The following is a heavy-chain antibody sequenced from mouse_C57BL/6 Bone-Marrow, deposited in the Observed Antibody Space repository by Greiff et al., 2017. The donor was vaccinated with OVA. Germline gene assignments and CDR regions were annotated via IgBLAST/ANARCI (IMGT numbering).Heavy chain of an antibody. CDR2: IDPEDGDT. Sequence: VQLQQSGAELVKPGASVKLSCTASGFNIKDYYMHWVKQRTEQGLEWIGRIDPEDGDTYYAAKFQGKATITADTSSNTAYLPLSSLTSEDTAVSYCSRSPLYYGGSYGYWGQDTTLTVSS. J-gene: IGHJ2*01. CDR1: GFNIKDYY. CDR3: SRSPLYYGGSYGY. V-gene: IGHV14-2*01. D-gene: IGHD1-1*01.